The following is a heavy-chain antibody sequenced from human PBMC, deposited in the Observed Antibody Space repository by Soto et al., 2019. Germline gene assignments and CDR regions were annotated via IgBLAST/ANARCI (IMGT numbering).Heavy chain of an antibody. CDR3: ARDSMVRGVINYYYYYMDV. CDR2: IIPILGIA. V-gene: IGHV1-69*04. CDR1: GGTFSSYT. Sequence: ASVKVSCTASGGTFSSYTISWVRQAPGQGLEWMGRIIPILGIANYAQKFQGRVTITADKSTSTAYMELSSLRSEDTAVYYCARDSMVRGVINYYYYYMDVWGKGTTVTVSS. D-gene: IGHD3-10*01. J-gene: IGHJ6*03.